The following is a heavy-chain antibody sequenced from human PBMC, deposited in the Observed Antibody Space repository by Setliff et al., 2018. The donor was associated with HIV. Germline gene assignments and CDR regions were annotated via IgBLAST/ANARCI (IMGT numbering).Heavy chain of an antibody. CDR1: GGSINSRGDY. V-gene: IGHV4-31*03. CDR2: IYYTGST. J-gene: IGHJ5*02. CDR3: ARGGKYYDILTGYYKKYNWFDP. Sequence: SETLSLTCTVSGGSINSRGDYWSWVRQHPGKGLEWIGYIYYTGSTYSNPSLKSRVTISVDTSKNQFSLKLSSVTAADTAVYYCARGGKYYDILTGYYKKYNWFDPWGQGTLVTVSS. D-gene: IGHD3-9*01.